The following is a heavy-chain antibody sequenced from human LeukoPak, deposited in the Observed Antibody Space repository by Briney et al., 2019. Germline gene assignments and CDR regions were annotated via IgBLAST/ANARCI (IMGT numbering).Heavy chain of an antibody. CDR2: IYYSGST. V-gene: IGHV4-59*01. D-gene: IGHD4-17*01. CDR1: GGSISSYY. Sequence: PSETLSLTCTVSGGSISSYYWSWIRQPPGKGLEWIGYIYYSGSTNYNPSLKSRVTISVDTSKNQFSLKLSSATAADTAVYYCATYGELGDYWGQGTLVTVSS. J-gene: IGHJ4*02. CDR3: ATYGELGDY.